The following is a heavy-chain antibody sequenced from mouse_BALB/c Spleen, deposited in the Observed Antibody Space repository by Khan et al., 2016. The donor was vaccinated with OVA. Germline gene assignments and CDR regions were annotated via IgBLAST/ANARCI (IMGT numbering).Heavy chain of an antibody. CDR3: ARRARK. J-gene: IGHJ2*01. D-gene: IGHD3-3*01. CDR1: GLNIKDTY. CDR2: IDPPNGNT. V-gene: IGHV14-3*02. Sequence: VRLQQSGAELVKSGATVKLSCTASGLNIKDTYMHWLKQWPEQGLEWIGRIDPPNGNTKYYPKFQVKASITADTSYNPAYMQLSSLASEDTAVYYCARRARKWGQGTTLTVSS.